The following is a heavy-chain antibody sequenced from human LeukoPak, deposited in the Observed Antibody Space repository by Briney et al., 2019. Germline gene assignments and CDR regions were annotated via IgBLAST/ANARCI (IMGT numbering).Heavy chain of an antibody. J-gene: IGHJ3*02. V-gene: IGHV4-30-2*01. CDR3: ARGGADAFDI. D-gene: IGHD1-26*01. CDR2: IYHSGST. Sequence: PXGRGLESIGYIYHSGSTYYNPSLKSRVTISVDRSKNQFSLKLSSVTAADTAVYYCARGGADAFDIWGQGTMVTVSS.